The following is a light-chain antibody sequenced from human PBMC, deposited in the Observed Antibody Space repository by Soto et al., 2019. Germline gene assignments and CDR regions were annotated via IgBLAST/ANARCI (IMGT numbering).Light chain of an antibody. Sequence: IQMTQSPSSLSASVGDRVTITCRASQGIRNDLGWYQQKPGKAPKLLIYAASSLQRGVPSSFSGRGSGTDFTLTISSLQPEDFATYYCQQSYSTPPITFGQGTRLEIK. V-gene: IGKV1-39*01. CDR2: AAS. CDR3: QQSYSTPPIT. CDR1: QGIRND. J-gene: IGKJ5*01.